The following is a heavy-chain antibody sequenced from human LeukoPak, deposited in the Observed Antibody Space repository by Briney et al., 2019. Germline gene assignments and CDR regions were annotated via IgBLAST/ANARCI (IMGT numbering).Heavy chain of an antibody. V-gene: IGHV4-34*01. D-gene: IGHD5-18*01. J-gene: IGHJ4*02. CDR3: ARGRGYSYGHFDY. Sequence: SETLSLTCAVYGGSYSGYYWSLIRQPPGKGLEWIGEINHSGSTNYNPSLKSRVTISVDTSKNQFSLKLSSVTAADTAVYYCARGRGYSYGHFDYWGQGTLVTVSS. CDR1: GGSYSGYY. CDR2: INHSGST.